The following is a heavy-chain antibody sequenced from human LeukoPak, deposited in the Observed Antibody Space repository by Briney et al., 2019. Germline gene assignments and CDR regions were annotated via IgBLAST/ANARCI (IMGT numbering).Heavy chain of an antibody. CDR3: AXXXXXXSWYGNWFDP. Sequence: ASVKVSCKASGYTFTTYLITWVRQAPGQGLEWMGWISANNGNTNYAQKFQGRVTMTTDTSTSTAYMELRSLRSDDTAMYYCAXXXXXXSWYGNWFDPWGQGTLVIVSS. D-gene: IGHD6-13*01. J-gene: IGHJ5*02. V-gene: IGHV1-18*01. CDR2: ISANNGNT. CDR1: GYTFTTYL.